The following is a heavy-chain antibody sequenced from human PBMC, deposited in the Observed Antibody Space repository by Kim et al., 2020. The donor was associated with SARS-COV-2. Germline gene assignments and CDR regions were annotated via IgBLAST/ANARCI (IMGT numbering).Heavy chain of an antibody. V-gene: IGHV5-51*01. CDR3: ARSPYSYGRSHFDY. D-gene: IGHD5-18*01. Sequence: SPSVQGQVTISADKSISTAYLQWSSLKATDTAMYYCARSPYSYGRSHFDYWGQGTLVTVSS. J-gene: IGHJ4*02.